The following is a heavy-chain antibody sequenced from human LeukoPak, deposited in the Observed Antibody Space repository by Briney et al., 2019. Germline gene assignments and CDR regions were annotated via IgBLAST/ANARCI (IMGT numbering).Heavy chain of an antibody. V-gene: IGHV1-69*13. CDR3: ARTTDLVGAPGS. Sequence: SVKVSCKASGGTFSSYAISWVRQAPGQGLEWMGGIIPIFGTANYAQKFQGRVTITADESTSTAYMELSSLRSEDTAVYYCARTTDLVGAPGSWGQGTLVTVSS. CDR1: GGTFSSYA. J-gene: IGHJ5*02. CDR2: IIPIFGTA. D-gene: IGHD1-26*01.